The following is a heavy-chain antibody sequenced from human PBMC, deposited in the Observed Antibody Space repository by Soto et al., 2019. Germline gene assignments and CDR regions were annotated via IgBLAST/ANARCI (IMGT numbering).Heavy chain of an antibody. J-gene: IGHJ6*02. CDR2: ILQGGGYI. CDR1: GSIFRNYG. CDR3: ARVILRPSYSRCYGECNGLDV. Sequence: SRRPSFAAPGSIFRNYGTEWVRQSPGKGLEWVAVILQGGGYIYDAYSVEGRFTTSRDNSKNMRFLQMNSPRAEVTAVYYCARVILRPSYSRCYGECNGLDVWGQGTTVTVSS. V-gene: IGHV3-33*01. D-gene: IGHD2-2*01.